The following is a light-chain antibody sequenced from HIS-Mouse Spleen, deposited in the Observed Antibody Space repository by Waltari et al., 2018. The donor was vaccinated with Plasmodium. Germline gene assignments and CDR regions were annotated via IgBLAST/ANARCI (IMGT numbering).Light chain of an antibody. CDR3: CSYAGSSTYV. CDR1: SCDVGRYNL. Sequence: QSALTQPASVSGPPGQSNTISCTGTSCDVGRYNLVSWYQQHPGKAPKLIIYEGSKRPSGVSNRFSGSKSGNTASLTISGLQAEDEADYYCCSYAGSSTYVFGTGTKVTVL. J-gene: IGLJ1*01. CDR2: EGS. V-gene: IGLV2-23*01.